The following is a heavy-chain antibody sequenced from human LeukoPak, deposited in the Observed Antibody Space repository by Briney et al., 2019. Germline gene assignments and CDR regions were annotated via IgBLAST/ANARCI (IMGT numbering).Heavy chain of an antibody. CDR2: IKQDGSEI. Sequence: GGSLRLSCAASRFXFSSYWMSWVRQAPGKGLEWVANIKQDGSEIHYVDSVRGRFTISRDNAKNSLYLQMNSLRVEDTAVYYCARDTRGIFDYWGQGTLVTVSS. CDR1: RFXFSSYW. D-gene: IGHD3-16*01. CDR3: ARDTRGIFDY. J-gene: IGHJ4*02. V-gene: IGHV3-7*01.